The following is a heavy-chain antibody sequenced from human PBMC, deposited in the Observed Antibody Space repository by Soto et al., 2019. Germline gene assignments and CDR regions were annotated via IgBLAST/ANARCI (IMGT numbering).Heavy chain of an antibody. CDR3: ARSRKQLVRYFDY. J-gene: IGHJ4*02. Sequence: SETLSLTCTVSGGSISSYYWSWIRQPPGKGLEWIGYIYYSGRTNYNPSRKSRVTISVDTSKNQFSLKLSSVTAADTAVYYCARSRKQLVRYFDYWGQGTLVTVSS. V-gene: IGHV4-59*01. D-gene: IGHD6-13*01. CDR2: IYYSGRT. CDR1: GGSISSYY.